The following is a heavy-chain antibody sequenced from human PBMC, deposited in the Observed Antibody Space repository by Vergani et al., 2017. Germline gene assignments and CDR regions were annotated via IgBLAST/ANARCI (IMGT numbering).Heavy chain of an antibody. CDR1: GFSLSTSGVG. CDR2: IYWDDDK. CDR3: AHSRSIAVAGTYFDY. J-gene: IGHJ4*02. Sequence: QITLKESGPTLVKPTQTLTLTCTFSGFSLSTSGVGVGWIRQPPGKALEWLALIYWDDDKRYSPSLKSRLTITKDTSKNQVVLTMTIMDPVDTATYYCAHSRSIAVAGTYFDYWGQGTLVTVSS. D-gene: IGHD6-19*01. V-gene: IGHV2-5*02.